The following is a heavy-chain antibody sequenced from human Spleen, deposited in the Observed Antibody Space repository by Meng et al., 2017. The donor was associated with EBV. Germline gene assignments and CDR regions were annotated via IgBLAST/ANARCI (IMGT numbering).Heavy chain of an antibody. V-gene: IGHV4-4*02. CDR3: AQRERWGLDP. J-gene: IGHJ5*02. Sequence: HVQLTKSGSGLVKPSQTPSLTCAVSGGSISRSNWVNWVRPAPGKGLEWIGEIYHSGRTSYNPSLESRVTISIDKSKNQVSLKLTSVTAADTAVYYCAQRERWGLDPWGQGTLVTVSS. CDR2: IYHSGRT. CDR1: GGSISRSNW. D-gene: IGHD3-16*01.